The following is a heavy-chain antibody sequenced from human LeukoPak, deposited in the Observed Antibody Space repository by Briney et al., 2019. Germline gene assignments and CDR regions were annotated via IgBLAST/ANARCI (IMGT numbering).Heavy chain of an antibody. J-gene: IGHJ4*02. CDR2: ISGSGGST. D-gene: IGHD5-12*01. V-gene: IGHV3-23*01. CDR3: AKDIVATPFDY. CDR1: GFTFSSYA. Sequence: PGGSLRLSCAASGFTFSSYAMNWVRQAPGKGLEWVSAISGSGGSTYYADSVKGRFTISRDNSENTLYLQMNSLRADDTAVYYCAKDIVATPFDYWGQGTLVTVSS.